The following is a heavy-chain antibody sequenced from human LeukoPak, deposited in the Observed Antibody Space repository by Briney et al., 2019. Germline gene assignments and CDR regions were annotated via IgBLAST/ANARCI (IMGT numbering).Heavy chain of an antibody. D-gene: IGHD3-10*01. CDR1: GFTFSSYS. V-gene: IGHV3-48*04. CDR2: ISSSSSTI. Sequence: GGSLRLSCAASGFTFSSYSMNWVRQAPGKGLEWVSYISSSSSTIYYADSVKGRFTISRDNAKNSLYLQMNSLRAEDTAVYYCAREYYYGSGPWYGMDVWGQGTTVTVSS. CDR3: AREYYYGSGPWYGMDV. J-gene: IGHJ6*02.